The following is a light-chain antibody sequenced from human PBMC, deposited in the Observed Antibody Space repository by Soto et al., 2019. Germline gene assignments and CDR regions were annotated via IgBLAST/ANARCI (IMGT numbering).Light chain of an antibody. V-gene: IGLV2-11*01. CDR1: SSDVGGYNY. CDR3: CSSTGRYTFV. J-gene: IGLJ1*01. CDR2: DVS. Sequence: QSALTQPRSVSGSPGQSVTISCTGTSSDVGGYNYVSWYQQHPGKAPRLIIYDVSQRPSGVPDRFSGSKSGNTASLTLSGLQAEDEPDSSCCSSTGRYTFVFGTGTKVTVL.